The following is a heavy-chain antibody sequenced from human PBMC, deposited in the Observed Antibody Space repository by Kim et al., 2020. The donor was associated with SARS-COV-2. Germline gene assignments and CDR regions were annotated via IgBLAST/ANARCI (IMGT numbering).Heavy chain of an antibody. J-gene: IGHJ4*02. Sequence: GGSLRLSCAASGFTFSSYWMHWVRQAPGKGLVWVSRINSDGSSTSYADSVKGRFTISRDNAKNTLYLQMNSLRAEDTAVYYCARGQYYDFWSGYRGRKTYKQIDYWGQGTLVTVSS. CDR2: INSDGSST. D-gene: IGHD3-3*01. V-gene: IGHV3-74*01. CDR3: ARGQYYDFWSGYRGRKTYKQIDY. CDR1: GFTFSSYW.